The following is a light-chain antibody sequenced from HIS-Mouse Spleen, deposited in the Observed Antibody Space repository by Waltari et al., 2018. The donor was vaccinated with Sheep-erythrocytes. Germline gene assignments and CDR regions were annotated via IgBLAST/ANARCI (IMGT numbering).Light chain of an antibody. CDR2: DVS. J-gene: IGLJ1*01. Sequence: QSALTQPRSVSGSPGQSVTIPCTGTSSDVGGYNYVPWYQQHPGKAPKLMIYDVSKRPSGVPDSFSGSKSGNTASLTISGLQAEDEADYYCCSYAGSYNHVFATGTKVTVL. CDR1: SSDVGGYNY. CDR3: CSYAGSYNHV. V-gene: IGLV2-11*01.